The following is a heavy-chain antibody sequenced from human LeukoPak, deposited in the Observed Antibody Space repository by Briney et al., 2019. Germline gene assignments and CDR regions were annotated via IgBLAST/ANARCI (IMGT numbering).Heavy chain of an antibody. CDR2: IYYSGST. Sequence: SQTLSLTCTVSGGSISSGDYYWSWIRQPPGKGLEWIGSIYYSGSTYYNPSLKSRVTISVDTSKNQFSLKLSSVTAADTAVYYCARQGQRRLQLVEVPGAFDIWGQGTMVTVSS. J-gene: IGHJ3*02. D-gene: IGHD5-12*01. V-gene: IGHV4-39*01. CDR1: GGSISSGDYY. CDR3: ARQGQRRLQLVEVPGAFDI.